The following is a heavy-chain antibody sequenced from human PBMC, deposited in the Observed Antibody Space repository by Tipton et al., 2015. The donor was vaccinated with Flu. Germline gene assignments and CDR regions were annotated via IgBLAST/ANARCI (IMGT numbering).Heavy chain of an antibody. CDR1: GFTFSSYG. CDR2: IWYDGSNK. CDR3: AKDGRIAVAGPDVYDMDV. D-gene: IGHD6-19*01. J-gene: IGHJ6*02. Sequence: SLRLSCAASGFTFSSYGMHWVRQAPGKGLEWVAVIWYDGSNKYYADSVKGRFTISRDNSKNTLYLQMNSLRAEDTAVYYCAKDGRIAVAGPDVYDMDVWGQGTTVTVSS. V-gene: IGHV3-33*06.